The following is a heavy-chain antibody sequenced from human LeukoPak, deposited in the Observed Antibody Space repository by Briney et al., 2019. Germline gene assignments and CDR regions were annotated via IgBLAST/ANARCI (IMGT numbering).Heavy chain of an antibody. CDR2: ISDDSSFT. CDR1: GLRFRSYA. V-gene: IGHV3-23*01. Sequence: GGSLRLSCVASGLRFRSYARNWVGQAPGKGLECISTISDDSSFTYYADSVKGRSAISRDDSKNTPYLQMNNLKVEDTAVYYCARELPMETFDYWGQGTLVTVSS. J-gene: IGHJ4*02. D-gene: IGHD3-3*01. CDR3: ARELPMETFDY.